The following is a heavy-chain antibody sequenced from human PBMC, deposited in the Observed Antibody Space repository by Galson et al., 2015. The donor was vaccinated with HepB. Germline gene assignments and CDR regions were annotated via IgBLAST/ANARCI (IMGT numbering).Heavy chain of an antibody. J-gene: IGHJ4*02. D-gene: IGHD6-19*01. CDR1: GFSLSTSGMR. V-gene: IGHV2-70*04. CDR2: IDWDDDK. CDR3: AHRRRSGWPRVDY. Sequence: PALVKPTQTLTLTCTFSGFSLSTSGMRVSWIRQPPGKALEWLARIDWDDDKFYSTSLKTRLTISKDTSKNQVVLTMTNMDPVDTATYYCAHRRRSGWPRVDYWGQGTLVTVPS.